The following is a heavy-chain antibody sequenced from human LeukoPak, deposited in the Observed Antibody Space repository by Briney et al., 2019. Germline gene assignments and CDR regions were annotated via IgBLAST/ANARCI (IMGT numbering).Heavy chain of an antibody. V-gene: IGHV3-11*01. CDR3: AREGMIGLHNWFDP. CDR2: ISSSGSTI. D-gene: IGHD3-22*01. J-gene: IGHJ5*02. Sequence: TSGGSLRLSCAASGFTFGDYYMSWIRQAPGKGLEWVSYISSSGSTIYYADSVKGRFTISRDNAKNSLYLQMNSLRAEDTAVYYCAREGMIGLHNWFDPWGQGTLVSVSS. CDR1: GFTFGDYY.